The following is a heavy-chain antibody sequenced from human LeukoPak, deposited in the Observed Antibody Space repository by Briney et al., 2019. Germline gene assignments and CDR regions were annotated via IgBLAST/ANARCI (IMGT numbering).Heavy chain of an antibody. Sequence: GGSLRLSCAASGFTFSSYAMHWVRQAPGKGLEWVAVISYDGSNKYYADSVKGRFTISRDNSKNTLYLQMNSLRAEGTAVYYCARDRGDIVVVPAPQAFDIWGQGTMVTVSS. J-gene: IGHJ3*02. V-gene: IGHV3-30-3*01. CDR2: ISYDGSNK. D-gene: IGHD2-2*01. CDR3: ARDRGDIVVVPAPQAFDI. CDR1: GFTFSSYA.